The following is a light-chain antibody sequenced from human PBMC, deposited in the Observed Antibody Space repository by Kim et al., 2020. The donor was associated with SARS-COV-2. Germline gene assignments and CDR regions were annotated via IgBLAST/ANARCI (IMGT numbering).Light chain of an antibody. CDR1: QNIRTW. V-gene: IGKV1-5*01. Sequence: SASVGDRVTITCRASQNIRTWLAWYQQKPGKAPKLLIYDAYGLQSGVPSKFSGSGSGTEFTLTIAGLQPDDFATYYCQQYDSYPYTFGQGNKL. CDR2: DAY. J-gene: IGKJ2*01. CDR3: QQYDSYPYT.